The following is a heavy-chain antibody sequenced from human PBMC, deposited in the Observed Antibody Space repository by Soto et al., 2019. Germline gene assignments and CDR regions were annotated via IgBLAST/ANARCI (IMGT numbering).Heavy chain of an antibody. Sequence: PSETLSLTCTVSGGSISSYYWSWIRQPPGKGLEWIGYIYYNGSTNYNPSLKSRVTISVDTSKNQFSLKLSSVTAADTAVYYCARGRNYYYYGMDVWGQGTTVTVSS. CDR3: ARGRNYYYYGMDV. V-gene: IGHV4-59*01. J-gene: IGHJ6*02. CDR1: GGSISSYY. CDR2: IYYNGST.